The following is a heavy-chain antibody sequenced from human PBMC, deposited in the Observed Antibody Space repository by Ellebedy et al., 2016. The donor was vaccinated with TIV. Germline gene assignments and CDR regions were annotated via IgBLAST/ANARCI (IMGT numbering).Heavy chain of an antibody. D-gene: IGHD1-26*01. V-gene: IGHV4-59*12. Sequence: SETLSLTCTVSGGSISSYYWSWIRQPPGKGLEWIGYIYYSGSTNYNPSLKSRVTISVDRSKNQFSLKLSSVTAADTAVYYCARYGRERGGFDYWGQGTLVTVSS. CDR3: ARYGRERGGFDY. CDR1: GGSISSYY. J-gene: IGHJ4*02. CDR2: IYYSGST.